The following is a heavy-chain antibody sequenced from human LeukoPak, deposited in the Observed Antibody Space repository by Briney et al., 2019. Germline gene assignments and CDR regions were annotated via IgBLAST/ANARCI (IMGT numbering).Heavy chain of an antibody. CDR3: AGNNYVSGTFLVY. CDR2: IYSGEST. J-gene: IGHJ4*02. CDR1: GFPLGSNY. Sequence: GGPLRLPCEPSGFPLGSNYINGLAQAPGKGLDGVYSIYSGESTDYADSVKGRFTISRDSTKNTVYLQMNSLRSDDTAVYYCAGNNYVSGTFLVYWGQGTLVTVSS. D-gene: IGHD3-16*01. V-gene: IGHV3-66*02.